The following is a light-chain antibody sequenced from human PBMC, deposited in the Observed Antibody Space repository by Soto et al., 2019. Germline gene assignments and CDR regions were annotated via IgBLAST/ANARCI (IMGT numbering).Light chain of an antibody. J-gene: IGLJ2*01. Sequence: QSVLTQPPSVSGAPGQRVTISCTGSSSNIGAGYDVHWYQQLPGTAPKLLIYGNSNRPSGVPDRFSGSKSGTSASLAIIGLQAEDEADYYCQSYDSSLSGGVVFGGGTKVTVL. V-gene: IGLV1-40*01. CDR2: GNS. CDR1: SSNIGAGYD. CDR3: QSYDSSLSGGVV.